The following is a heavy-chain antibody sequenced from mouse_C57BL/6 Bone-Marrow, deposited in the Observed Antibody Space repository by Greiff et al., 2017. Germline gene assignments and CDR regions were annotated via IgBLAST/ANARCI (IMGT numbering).Heavy chain of an antibody. J-gene: IGHJ2*01. D-gene: IGHD1-1*01. CDR1: GYTFTDYY. V-gene: IGHV1-26*01. CDR2: INPNNGGT. CDR3: ARFATVVVDY. Sequence: EVQLQQSGPELVKPGASVKISCKASGYTFTDYYMNWVKPSHGKSLEWIGDINPNNGGTSYNQKFKGKATLTVDQSSSTAYMELRCLTSEDSAVYYCARFATVVVDYWGQGTTLTVSS.